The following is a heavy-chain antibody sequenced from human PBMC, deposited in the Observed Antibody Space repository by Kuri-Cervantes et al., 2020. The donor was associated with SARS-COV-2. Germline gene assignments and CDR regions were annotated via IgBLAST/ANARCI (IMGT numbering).Heavy chain of an antibody. CDR1: GGPISSSSYY. J-gene: IGHJ4*02. Sequence: WETLSLTCTVPGGPISSSSYYWGWIRQPPGKGLECFGRIYYSGGTYYNPSLKSRVTISVDTSMNQFSLKLSSVTAADTAVYYCARESYYGSGSYYDYWGQGTLVTVSS. D-gene: IGHD3-10*01. CDR2: IYYSGGT. CDR3: ARESYYGSGSYYDY. V-gene: IGHV4-39*02.